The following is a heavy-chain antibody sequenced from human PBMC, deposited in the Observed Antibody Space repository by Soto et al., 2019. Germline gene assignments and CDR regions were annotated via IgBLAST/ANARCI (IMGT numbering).Heavy chain of an antibody. V-gene: IGHV3-30*18. Sequence: QVQLVESGGGVVQPGRSLRLSCAAPGFTFSNFGIHWVRQAPGKGLEWVAVISYDGSNRYYGDSVKGRFTISRDNSKNTLYLQMNSLRAEDTAVYYCAKDVYSRYDQRGDYYGMDVWGQGTTVTVSS. D-gene: IGHD5-12*01. CDR3: AKDVYSRYDQRGDYYGMDV. CDR2: ISYDGSNR. J-gene: IGHJ6*02. CDR1: GFTFSNFG.